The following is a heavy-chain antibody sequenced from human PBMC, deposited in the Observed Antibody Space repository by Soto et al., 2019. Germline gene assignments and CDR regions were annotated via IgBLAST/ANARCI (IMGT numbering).Heavy chain of an antibody. CDR3: VREHSGEDY. Sequence: QVQLVQSGAEVKKPGSSVKVSCKASGGTFSSYTISWVRQAPGQGLEWMGRIIPNLGIANYAQKFHGRVTITADKSTSTAYMELSSLRSEDTAVYYCVREHSGEDYWGQGTLVTVSS. D-gene: IGHD6-19*01. CDR2: IIPNLGIA. V-gene: IGHV1-69*08. J-gene: IGHJ4*02. CDR1: GGTFSSYT.